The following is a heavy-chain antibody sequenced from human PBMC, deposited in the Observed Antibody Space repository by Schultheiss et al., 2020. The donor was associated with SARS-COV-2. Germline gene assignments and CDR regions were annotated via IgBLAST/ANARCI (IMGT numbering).Heavy chain of an antibody. CDR1: GFTFSNAW. CDR2: IKSKTDGGTT. J-gene: IGHJ4*02. CDR3: TTEGVVVAAPFDC. Sequence: GGSLRLSCAASGFTFSNAWMSWVRQAPGKGLEWVGRIKSKTDGGTTDYAAPVKGRFTISRDDSKNTLYLQMNSLKTEDTAVYYCTTEGVVVAAPFDCWGQGTLVTVSS. D-gene: IGHD2-15*01. V-gene: IGHV3-15*01.